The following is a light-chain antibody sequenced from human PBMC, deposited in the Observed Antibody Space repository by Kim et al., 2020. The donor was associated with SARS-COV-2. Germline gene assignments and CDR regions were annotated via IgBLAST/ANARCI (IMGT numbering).Light chain of an antibody. CDR1: QSVSIS. V-gene: IGKV3-11*01. CDR2: GAF. J-gene: IGKJ1*01. Sequence: LIPGKRATLSCRASQSVSISLAWYQQKPGQAPRLLIYGAFNRATGIPARFSGSGSETDFTLTISSLEPEDFAVYYCQQRSDWPWTFGQGTKVDIK. CDR3: QQRSDWPWT.